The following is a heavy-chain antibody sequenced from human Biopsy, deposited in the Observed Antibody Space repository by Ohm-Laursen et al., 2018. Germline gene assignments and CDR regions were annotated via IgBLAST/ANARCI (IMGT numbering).Heavy chain of an antibody. V-gene: IGHV4-59*01. Sequence: TLSLTCTVSGGSISGYYWSWIRLPPEKALQWIGYIHYTGVTNYDPSLKSRVTISLDTSKNQFSLKLSSVTAADTAIYYCAREAIGVATAFDIWGQGTMVTVSS. CDR2: IHYTGVT. CDR3: AREAIGVATAFDI. J-gene: IGHJ3*02. CDR1: GGSISGYY. D-gene: IGHD5-12*01.